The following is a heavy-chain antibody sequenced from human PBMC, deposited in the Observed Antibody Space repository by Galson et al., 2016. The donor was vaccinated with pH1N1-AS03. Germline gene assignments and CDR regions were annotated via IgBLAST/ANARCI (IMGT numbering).Heavy chain of an antibody. Sequence: LRLSCAASGFTFSHYGIHWVRQAPGKGLEWIGEFNHRGSTDYNPSLKSRVTISVDTSKKQFSLKLTSVTAADTAVYYCARQYYYDVDLDHWYFDLWGRGTLVTVSS. CDR2: FNHRGST. J-gene: IGHJ2*01. CDR1: GFTFSHYG. D-gene: IGHD3-22*01. CDR3: ARQYYYDVDLDHWYFDL. V-gene: IGHV4-34*01.